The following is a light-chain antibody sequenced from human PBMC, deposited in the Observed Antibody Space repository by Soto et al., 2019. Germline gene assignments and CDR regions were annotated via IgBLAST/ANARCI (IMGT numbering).Light chain of an antibody. Sequence: DIQMTQSPSTLPASVGDRVTITCRASQSISSWLAWYQQEPGKAPKLLISTASSLESGVPSRFSGSGSGTEFALTNSSLQPDDFATYYCQQYSTYPWTFGQGTKVEIK. CDR2: TAS. CDR1: QSISSW. V-gene: IGKV1-5*03. J-gene: IGKJ1*01. CDR3: QQYSTYPWT.